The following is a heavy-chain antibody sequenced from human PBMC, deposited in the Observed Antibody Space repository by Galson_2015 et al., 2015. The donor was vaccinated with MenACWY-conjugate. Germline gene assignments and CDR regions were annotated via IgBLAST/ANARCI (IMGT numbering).Heavy chain of an antibody. V-gene: IGHV3-7*03. CDR2: IKQDGRET. CDR1: GFTLGHYW. J-gene: IGHJ4*02. D-gene: IGHD3-9*01. CDR3: ARCIQITYSDILTAYDS. Sequence: SLRLSWAASGFTLGHYWMSWVRQAPGKGLEWVANIKQDGRETYYVDSVKGRFTISRDNAKNSFYLQTDSLRAEDTAVYYCARCIQITYSDILTAYDSWGQGTLVIVSS.